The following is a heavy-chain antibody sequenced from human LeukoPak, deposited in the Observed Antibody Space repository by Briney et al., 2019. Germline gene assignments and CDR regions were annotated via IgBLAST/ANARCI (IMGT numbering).Heavy chain of an antibody. V-gene: IGHV3-30*02. CDR2: IRYDGSNK. CDR3: AKHYYGSGVSQYYFDY. Sequence: GGSLRLSCAASGFTFSSYGMHWVRQAPGKGLEWVAFIRYDGSNKYYADSVKGRFTISRDNSKNTLYLQMNSLRAEDTAVYYCAKHYYGSGVSQYYFDYWGQGTLVTVSS. J-gene: IGHJ4*02. CDR1: GFTFSSYG. D-gene: IGHD3-10*01.